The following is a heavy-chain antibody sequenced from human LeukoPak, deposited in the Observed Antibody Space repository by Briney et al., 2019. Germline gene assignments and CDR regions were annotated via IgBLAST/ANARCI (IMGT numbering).Heavy chain of an antibody. CDR1: GFTFSNAW. Sequence: PGGSLRLSCAASGFTFSNAWMSWVRQAPGKGLEWVGRIKSKTDGGTTDYAAPVKGRFTISRDDSKNTLYLQMISLKTEDTAVYYCTAVFSSGSYRFDYWGQGTLVTVSS. CDR3: TAVFSSGSYRFDY. D-gene: IGHD1-26*01. CDR2: IKSKTDGGTT. V-gene: IGHV3-15*01. J-gene: IGHJ4*02.